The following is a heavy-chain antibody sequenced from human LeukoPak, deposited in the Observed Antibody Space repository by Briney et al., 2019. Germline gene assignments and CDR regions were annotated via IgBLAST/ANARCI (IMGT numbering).Heavy chain of an antibody. CDR2: IYYSGST. V-gene: IGHV4-39*01. CDR3: AASGPVGVYWFDP. Sequence: PSETLSLTCTVSGGSISSSSYYWGWIRQPPGKGLEWIGSIYYSGSTYYNPSLKSRVTISVDTSKNQFSLKLSSVTAADTAVYHCAASGPVGVYWFDPWGQGTLVTVSS. D-gene: IGHD3-10*01. J-gene: IGHJ5*02. CDR1: GGSISSSSYY.